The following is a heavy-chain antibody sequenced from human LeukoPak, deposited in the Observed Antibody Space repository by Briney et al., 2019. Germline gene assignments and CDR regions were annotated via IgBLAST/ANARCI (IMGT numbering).Heavy chain of an antibody. Sequence: SETLSLTCSVSGGSISGYYWSWIRQPPGKGLEWIAYIYYSGSTNYNPSLKSRVTLSVDTSKNQFSLKLTSVTAADTAVYYCARLSRIAAAGRYDYHSLDVWGKGTTVTVSS. CDR1: GGSISGYY. D-gene: IGHD6-13*01. J-gene: IGHJ6*04. V-gene: IGHV4-59*01. CDR2: IYYSGST. CDR3: ARLSRIAAAGRYDYHSLDV.